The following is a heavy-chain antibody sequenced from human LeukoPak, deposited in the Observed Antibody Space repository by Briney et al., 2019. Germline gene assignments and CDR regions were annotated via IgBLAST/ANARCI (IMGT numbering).Heavy chain of an antibody. CDR2: ISGSGGNT. D-gene: IGHD2-15*01. CDR1: GFTFSNYA. V-gene: IGHV3-23*01. CDR3: AKSQFIVVVVAAGGVGAFDI. Sequence: PGGSLRLSCAASGFTFSNYAMSWVRQAPGKGLEWVSAISGSGGNTYYADSVKGRFTISRDNSKNTLYLQMNSLRAEDTAVYYCAKSQFIVVVVAAGGVGAFDIWGQGTMVTVSS. J-gene: IGHJ3*02.